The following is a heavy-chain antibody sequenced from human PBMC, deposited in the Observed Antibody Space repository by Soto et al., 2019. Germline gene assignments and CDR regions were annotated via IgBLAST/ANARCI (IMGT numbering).Heavy chain of an antibody. CDR1: GFTFSSYG. CDR2: ISYDGSNK. CDR3: AKPITIFGGDAFDI. J-gene: IGHJ3*02. Sequence: GGSLRLSCAASGFTFSSYGMHWVRQAPGKGLEWVAVISYDGSNKYYADSVKGRFTISRDNSKNTLYLQMNSLRAEDTAVYYCAKPITIFGGDAFDIWGQGTMVTVSS. V-gene: IGHV3-30*18. D-gene: IGHD3-3*01.